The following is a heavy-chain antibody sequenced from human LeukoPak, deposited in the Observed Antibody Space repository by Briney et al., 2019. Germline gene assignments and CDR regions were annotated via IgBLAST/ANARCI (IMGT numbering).Heavy chain of an antibody. CDR1: GFHFTTYW. J-gene: IGHJ4*02. CDR2: IGGDGIAF. V-gene: IGHV3-48*04. Sequence: GGSLRLSCAVSGFHFTTYWMTWVRQAPGKGLEWISYIGGDGIAFYADSVKGRFTASKDDARKSMYLQMNSLRVEDTAVYYCAKDRANWAIDDWGQGTQVTVSS. D-gene: IGHD3-16*01. CDR3: AKDRANWAIDD.